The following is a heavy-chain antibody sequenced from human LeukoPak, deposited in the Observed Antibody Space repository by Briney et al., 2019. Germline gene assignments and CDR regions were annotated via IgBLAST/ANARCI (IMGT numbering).Heavy chain of an antibody. V-gene: IGHV4-39*01. Sequence: PSETPSLTCSVSGGSISELSYYWGWIRQPPGKGLEWIVNIYYSGSTYNNPALESRVVISVNTSRNQFSLKLPSVTATDTAVYYCARQGVVGATGFDFWGQGILVTVSS. CDR1: GGSISELSYY. CDR2: IYYSGST. J-gene: IGHJ4*02. D-gene: IGHD1-26*01. CDR3: ARQGVVGATGFDF.